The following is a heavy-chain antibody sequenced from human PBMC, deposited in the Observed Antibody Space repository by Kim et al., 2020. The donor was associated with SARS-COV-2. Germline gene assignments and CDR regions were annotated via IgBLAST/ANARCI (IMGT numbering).Heavy chain of an antibody. Sequence: GGSPRLSCAASGFTFSSYGMHWVRQAPGKGLEWVAVISYDGSNKYYADSVKGRFTISRDNSKNTLYLQMNSLRAEDTAVYYCAKDREAKQWLDPFDYWG. D-gene: IGHD6-19*01. V-gene: IGHV3-30*18. J-gene: IGHJ4*01. CDR3: AKDREAKQWLDPFDY. CDR1: GFTFSSYG. CDR2: ISYDGSNK.